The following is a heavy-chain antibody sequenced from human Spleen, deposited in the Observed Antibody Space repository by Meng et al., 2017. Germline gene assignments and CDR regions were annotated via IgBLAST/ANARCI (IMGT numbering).Heavy chain of an antibody. V-gene: IGHV3-49*03. CDR1: GFTFGDYA. CDR3: TRALNYYDSSGYYFDY. CDR2: IRSKAYGGTT. J-gene: IGHJ4*02. D-gene: IGHD3-22*01. Sequence: GESLKISCTASGFTFGDYAMSWFRQAPGKGLEWVGFIRSKAYGGTTEYAASVKGRFTISRDDSKSIAYLQMNSLKTEDTAVYYCTRALNYYDSSGYYFDYWGQGKLVTVSS.